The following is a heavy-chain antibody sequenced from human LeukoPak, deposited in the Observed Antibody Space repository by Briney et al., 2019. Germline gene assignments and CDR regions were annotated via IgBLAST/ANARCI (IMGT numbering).Heavy chain of an antibody. CDR2: INWNGGST. CDR3: ARVGAMIVVVGAFDI. V-gene: IGHV3-20*04. CDR1: GFTFDDYG. D-gene: IGHD3-22*01. J-gene: IGHJ3*02. Sequence: PGGSLRLSCAASGFTFDDYGMSWVRQAPGKGLEWVSGINWNGGSTGYADSVKGRFTISRDNAKNSLYLQMNSLRAEDTALYYCARVGAMIVVVGAFDIWGQGTMVTVSS.